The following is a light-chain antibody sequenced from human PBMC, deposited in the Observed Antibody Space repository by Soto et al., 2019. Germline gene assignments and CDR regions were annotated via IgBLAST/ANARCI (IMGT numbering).Light chain of an antibody. CDR2: EVT. Sequence: QSALTQPPSASGSPGQSVTISCTGTSSDVGGYNYVSWYQQHPGKAPKLVIYEVTKRPSGVPDRFSGSKSGNTASLTVSGLQPEDEADYYSSSFTGASTIFGTGTKVTVL. CDR1: SSDVGGYNY. J-gene: IGLJ1*01. CDR3: SSFTGASTI. V-gene: IGLV2-8*01.